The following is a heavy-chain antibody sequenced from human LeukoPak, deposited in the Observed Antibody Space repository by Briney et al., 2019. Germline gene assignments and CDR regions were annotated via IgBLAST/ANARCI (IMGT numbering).Heavy chain of an antibody. J-gene: IGHJ4*02. CDR3: ARRAGAYSHPYDY. CDR2: ITSSSHYI. Sequence: PGGSLRLSCAASGFTFTSYNMNWVRQTPGKGLEWFSSITSSSHYIYYADSVKGRFTISRDNSKNTLYLQMNSLRAEDTAVYYCARRAGAYSHPYDYWGQGTLVTVSS. CDR1: GFTFTSYN. V-gene: IGHV3-21*04. D-gene: IGHD4/OR15-4a*01.